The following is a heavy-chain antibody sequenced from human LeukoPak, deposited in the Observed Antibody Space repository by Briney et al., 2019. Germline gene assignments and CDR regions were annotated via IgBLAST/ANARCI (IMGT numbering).Heavy chain of an antibody. CDR2: IIPIFGTA. J-gene: IGHJ4*02. V-gene: IGHV1-69*13. Sequence: ASVKVSCKASEGTFSSYAISWVRQAPGQGLEWMGGIIPIFGTANYAQKFQGRVTITADESTSTAYMELSSLRSEDTAVYYCARSASLLWFGEHGDYFDYWGQGTLVTVSS. CDR1: EGTFSSYA. CDR3: ARSASLLWFGEHGDYFDY. D-gene: IGHD3-10*01.